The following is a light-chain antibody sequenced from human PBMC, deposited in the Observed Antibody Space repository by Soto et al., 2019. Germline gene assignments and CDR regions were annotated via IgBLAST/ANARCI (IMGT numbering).Light chain of an antibody. V-gene: IGKV3-11*01. CDR3: QQRANWPRT. Sequence: EIVLTQSPATLSLSPGEGVTLSCRASQSVDNYLAWYQQKPGQAPRLLIYDASNRAAGVPARFSGSGSGTDFTLTISSLDPDDFAVYYCQQRANWPRTFGQGTKLDIK. CDR2: DAS. CDR1: QSVDNY. J-gene: IGKJ1*01.